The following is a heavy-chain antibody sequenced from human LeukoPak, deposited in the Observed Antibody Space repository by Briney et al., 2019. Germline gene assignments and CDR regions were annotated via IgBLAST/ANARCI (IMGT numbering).Heavy chain of an antibody. D-gene: IGHD1-26*01. CDR3: AKGSRVGSQEAIYYFDY. J-gene: IGHJ4*02. V-gene: IGHV3-9*01. CDR1: GFTFDDYA. Sequence: GGSLRLSCAASGFTFDDYAMHWVRQAPGKGLEWVSGISWNSGSIGYADPVKGRFTISRDNAKNSLYLQMNSLRAEDTALYYCAKGSRVGSQEAIYYFDYWGQGTLVTVSS. CDR2: ISWNSGSI.